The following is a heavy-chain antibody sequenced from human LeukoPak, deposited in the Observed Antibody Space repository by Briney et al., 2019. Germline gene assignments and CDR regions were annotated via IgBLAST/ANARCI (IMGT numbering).Heavy chain of an antibody. Sequence: GGPLRLSCTAPGFTFSTYEMNWVRQAPGKGLEWVSYISGSGSTIYYADSVKGRFTISRDNAKNSLYLQMSSLRAEDTALYYCAREGGWATTANDYWGQGTLVTVSS. J-gene: IGHJ4*02. CDR1: GFTFSTYE. D-gene: IGHD1-1*01. CDR2: ISGSGSTI. V-gene: IGHV3-48*03. CDR3: AREGGWATTANDY.